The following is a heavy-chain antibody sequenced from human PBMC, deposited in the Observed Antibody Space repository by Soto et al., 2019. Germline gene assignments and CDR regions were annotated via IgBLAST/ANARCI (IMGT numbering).Heavy chain of an antibody. D-gene: IGHD3-3*01. CDR3: ARFGRVTIFGVVMFPTSGDY. CDR2: IYYSGST. Sequence: QVQLQESGPGLVKPSQTLSLTCTVSGGSISSGGYYWSWIRQHPGKGLEWIGYIYYSGSTYYNPSLNDGVTISVETSKTQLSLKLSSVTAADTSVYYCARFGRVTIFGVVMFPTSGDYWGQGTLVTVSS. CDR1: GGSISSGGYY. V-gene: IGHV4-31*03. J-gene: IGHJ4*02.